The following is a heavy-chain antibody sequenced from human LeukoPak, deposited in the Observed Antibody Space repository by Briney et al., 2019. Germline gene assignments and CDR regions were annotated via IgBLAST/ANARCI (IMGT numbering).Heavy chain of an antibody. V-gene: IGHV2-5*02. J-gene: IGHJ3*02. CDR3: ARNHYYDSSGYYAYDAFDI. Sequence: SGPTLVNPPPTLTLTCTFSGFSLRTSGVGVGWIRQPPGKALEWLALIYWDDDKRYSPSLKSRLTITKDTSKNQVVLTMTNMDPVDTATYYCARNHYYDSSGYYAYDAFDIWGQGTMVTVSS. D-gene: IGHD3-22*01. CDR2: IYWDDDK. CDR1: GFSLRTSGVG.